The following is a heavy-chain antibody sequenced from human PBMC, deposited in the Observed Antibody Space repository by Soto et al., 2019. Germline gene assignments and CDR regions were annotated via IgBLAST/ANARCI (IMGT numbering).Heavy chain of an antibody. CDR3: ARGGYCSSTSCYLGDEDAFDI. CDR1: GFTFSSYS. V-gene: IGHV3-21*01. Sequence: LSCAASGFTFSSYSMNWVRQAPGKGLEWVSSISSSSSYIYNADSLKGRFTISRDNAKNSLYLQMNSLRAEDTAVYYCARGGYCSSTSCYLGDEDAFDIWGQGTMVTVSS. CDR2: ISSSSSYI. D-gene: IGHD2-2*01. J-gene: IGHJ3*02.